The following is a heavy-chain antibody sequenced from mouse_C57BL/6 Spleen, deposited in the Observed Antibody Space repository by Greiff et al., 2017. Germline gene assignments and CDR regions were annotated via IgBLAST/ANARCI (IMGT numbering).Heavy chain of an antibody. CDR3: ARRTTVVATEGAYYFDY. CDR2: IDPNSGGT. Sequence: QVQLQQPGAELVKPGASVKLSCKASGYTFTSYWMHWVKQRPGRGLEWIGRIDPNSGGTKYNEKFKSKATLTVDKPSSTAYMQLSSLTSEASAVYYCARRTTVVATEGAYYFDYWGQGTTLTVSS. J-gene: IGHJ2*01. D-gene: IGHD1-1*01. V-gene: IGHV1-72*01. CDR1: GYTFTSYW.